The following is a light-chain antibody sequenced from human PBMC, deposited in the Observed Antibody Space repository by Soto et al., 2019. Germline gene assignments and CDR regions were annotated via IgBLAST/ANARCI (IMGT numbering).Light chain of an antibody. CDR3: QQYDNLLWT. Sequence: DIQMTQSPSSLSASVGDRVTITCQASQDISNYLNWFQQKPGKAPKLLIFDASNLETGVPSRFSGGGSGTHFTFTISSLQPEDLATYYCQQYDNLLWTFGQGTKVEIQ. CDR1: QDISNY. CDR2: DAS. J-gene: IGKJ1*01. V-gene: IGKV1-33*01.